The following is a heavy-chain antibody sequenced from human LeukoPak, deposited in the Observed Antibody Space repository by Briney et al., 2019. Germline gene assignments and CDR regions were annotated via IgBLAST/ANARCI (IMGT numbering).Heavy chain of an antibody. D-gene: IGHD2-2*01. CDR3: ARNPCSSTSCYPYYYGMDV. V-gene: IGHV3-21*01. CDR1: GFTFSSYS. Sequence: PGGSLRPSCAASGFTFSSYSMNWVRQAPGKGLEWVSSISSSSSYIYYADSVKGRFTISRDNAKNSLYLQMNSLRAEDTAVYYCARNPCSSTSCYPYYYGMDVWGQGTTVTVSS. J-gene: IGHJ6*02. CDR2: ISSSSSYI.